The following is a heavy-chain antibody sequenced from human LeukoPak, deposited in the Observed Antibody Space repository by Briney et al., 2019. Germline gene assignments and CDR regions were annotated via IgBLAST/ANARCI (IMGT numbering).Heavy chain of an antibody. CDR1: GFTFSSYA. V-gene: IGHV3-23*01. Sequence: GGSLRLSCAASGFTFSSYAMSWVRQAPGKGLEWVSAISGSGGSTYYADSVKGRFTISRDNSKNTLYLQMNSLRAEDTAVYYCAKPPSQNKPWSGYYIGAGPFDYWGQGTLVTVSS. CDR2: ISGSGGST. J-gene: IGHJ4*02. D-gene: IGHD3-3*01. CDR3: AKPPSQNKPWSGYYIGAGPFDY.